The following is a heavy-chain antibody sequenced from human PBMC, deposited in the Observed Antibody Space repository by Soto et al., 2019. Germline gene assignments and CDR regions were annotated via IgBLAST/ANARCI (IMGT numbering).Heavy chain of an antibody. Sequence: ASVQVSCKASGYTFTSYGISWVRQAPGQGLEWMGWISAYNGNTNYAQKLQGRVTMTTDTSTSTAYMELRSPRSDDTAVYYCARESEQGGSEDAFDIWGQGTMVTVSS. CDR3: ARESEQGGSEDAFDI. V-gene: IGHV1-18*01. J-gene: IGHJ3*02. CDR2: ISAYNGNT. D-gene: IGHD1-26*01. CDR1: GYTFTSYG.